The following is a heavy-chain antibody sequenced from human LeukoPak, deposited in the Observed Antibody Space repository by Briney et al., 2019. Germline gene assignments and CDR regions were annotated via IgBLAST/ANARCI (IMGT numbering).Heavy chain of an antibody. CDR2: IKPSGGST. CDR1: GYSFTSYH. Sequence: ASVKVSCKASGYSFTSYHMHWVRQAPGQGLEWMGIIKPSGGSTSYAQEFQDRVTITRDTSTSTVYMELSSLRFEDTAVYYCARDSSGWSVDYWGQGTLVTVSS. V-gene: IGHV1-46*01. J-gene: IGHJ4*02. D-gene: IGHD6-19*01. CDR3: ARDSSGWSVDY.